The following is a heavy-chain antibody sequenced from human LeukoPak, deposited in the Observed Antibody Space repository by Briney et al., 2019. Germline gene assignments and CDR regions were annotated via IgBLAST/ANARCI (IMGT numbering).Heavy chain of an antibody. CDR1: GGSISSGSYY. V-gene: IGHV4-61*02. CDR3: ARGLISSSWRNNWFDP. Sequence: SQTLSLTCTVSGGSISSGSYYWSWIRQPAGKGLEWIGRIYTSGTTNYNPSLKSRVTISVDTSKNQFSLKLNSVTAADTAVYYCARGLISSSWRNNWFDPWGQGTLVTVSS. D-gene: IGHD6-13*01. J-gene: IGHJ5*02. CDR2: IYTSGTT.